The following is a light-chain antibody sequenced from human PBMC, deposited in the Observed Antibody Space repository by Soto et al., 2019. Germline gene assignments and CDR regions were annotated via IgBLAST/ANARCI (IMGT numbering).Light chain of an antibody. J-gene: IGLJ1*01. CDR3: AAWDDSLNGYV. CDR1: SSNIGSNT. V-gene: IGLV1-44*01. CDR2: GDN. Sequence: QSVLTQPPSASGTPGQRVTISCSGSSSNIGSNTMNWYQHLPGTAPILLIYGDNHRPSGVPDRFSGSKSGTSASLAISGLQSEDEAEYYCAAWDDSLNGYVLGSGTNLTVL.